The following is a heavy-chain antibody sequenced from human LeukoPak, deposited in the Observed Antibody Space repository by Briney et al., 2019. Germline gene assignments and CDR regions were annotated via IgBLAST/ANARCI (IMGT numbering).Heavy chain of an antibody. J-gene: IGHJ4*02. CDR2: ISSSSSYI. CDR1: GFTFSSYS. Sequence: GGSLRLSCAASGFTFSSYSMNWVRQAPGKGLEWVSSISSSSSYIYYADSVKGRFTISRDNAKNSLYLQMNSLRAEDTAVYYCARGADDYGWGNYRPYPYDYWGQGTLVTVSS. V-gene: IGHV3-21*01. D-gene: IGHD3-16*02. CDR3: ARGADDYGWGNYRPYPYDY.